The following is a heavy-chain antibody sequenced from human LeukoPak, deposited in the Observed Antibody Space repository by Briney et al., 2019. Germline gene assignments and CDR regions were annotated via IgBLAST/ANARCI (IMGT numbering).Heavy chain of an antibody. CDR1: GFTFSDYA. J-gene: IGHJ4*02. V-gene: IGHV3-64D*06. CDR3: AKDIVPYDSIWGPFDF. D-gene: IGHD3-16*01. Sequence: TGGSLRLSCSPSGFTFSDYAMYWVRQAPGKGLEYVSSIGGDGSSPYYADSVKGRFTISRDNSKNTLYLQMSSLRTEDTALYYCAKDIVPYDSIWGPFDFWGQGTLVTVSS. CDR2: IGGDGSSP.